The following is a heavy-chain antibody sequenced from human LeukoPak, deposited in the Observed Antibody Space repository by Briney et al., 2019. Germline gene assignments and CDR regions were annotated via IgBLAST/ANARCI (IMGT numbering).Heavy chain of an antibody. D-gene: IGHD3-22*01. V-gene: IGHV4-59*01. Sequence: PSGTLSLTCTVSGGSISSYYWSWIRQPPGKGLEWIGYIYYSGSTNYNPSLKSRVTISVDTSKNQFSLRLSSVTAADTAVYYCARVEYYYDSSGYHEVGWFDPWGQGTLVTVSS. CDR2: IYYSGST. CDR1: GGSISSYY. J-gene: IGHJ5*02. CDR3: ARVEYYYDSSGYHEVGWFDP.